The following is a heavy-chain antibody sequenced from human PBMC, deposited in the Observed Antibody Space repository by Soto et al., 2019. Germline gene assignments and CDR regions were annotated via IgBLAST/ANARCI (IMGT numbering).Heavy chain of an antibody. CDR3: VSFDGNLVRGGRSSHYEMDV. CDR2: IIPTFGTG. CDR1: GGTFNNYA. V-gene: IGHV1-69*01. D-gene: IGHD3-10*01. Sequence: QVLLVQSGPEVKKPGSSVKVSCKASGGTFNNYAINWVRQAPGKGLEWMGGIIPTFGTGNHAQKFQGRVTITEDEFKTTDYMELNSMRSEDTAIYYCVSFDGNLVRGGRSSHYEMDVWGQGTTVIVSS. J-gene: IGHJ6*02.